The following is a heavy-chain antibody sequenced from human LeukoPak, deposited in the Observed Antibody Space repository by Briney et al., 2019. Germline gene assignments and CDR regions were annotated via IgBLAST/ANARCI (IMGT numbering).Heavy chain of an antibody. Sequence: GGSLRLSCAASGFTFTMFGMNWVRQAPGKGPEWVSYISSSSSTIYYADSVKGRFTISRDNAKNSLYLQMNSLRAEDTAVYYCARRDIVAPGSYYFDYWGQGTLVTVSS. V-gene: IGHV3-48*04. CDR2: ISSSSSTI. J-gene: IGHJ4*02. D-gene: IGHD5-12*01. CDR3: ARRDIVAPGSYYFDY. CDR1: GFTFTMFG.